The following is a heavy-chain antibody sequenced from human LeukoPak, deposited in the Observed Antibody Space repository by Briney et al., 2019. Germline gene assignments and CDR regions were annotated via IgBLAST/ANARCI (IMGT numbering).Heavy chain of an antibody. CDR2: IKSKTDGGTT. V-gene: IGHV3-15*01. CDR3: TTAGVVVVAATAVDY. Sequence: GGSLRLSCAASGFTFSNTWMSWVRQAPGKGLEWVGRIKSKTDGGTTDYAAPVKGRFTISRDDSKNTLYLQMNSLKTEDTAVYYCTTAGVVVVAATAVDYWGQGTLVTVSS. CDR1: GFTFSNTW. D-gene: IGHD2-15*01. J-gene: IGHJ4*02.